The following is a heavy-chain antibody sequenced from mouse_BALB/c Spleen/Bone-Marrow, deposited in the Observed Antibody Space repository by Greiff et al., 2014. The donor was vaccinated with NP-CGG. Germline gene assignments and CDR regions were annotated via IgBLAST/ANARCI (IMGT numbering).Heavy chain of an antibody. J-gene: IGHJ4*01. CDR1: GYKFTDYE. V-gene: IGHV1-15*01. CDR2: IDPETGGT. Sequence: VQLQQSGAELVRPGASVTLSCEASGYKFTDYEMHWVKQTPVHGLEWIGSIDPETGGTAYNQNFKGKATLTADRSSTTACMELRSLTSEDSAVYYCTREGIYFGYDVPMDYWGQGTSVTVSS. CDR3: TREGIYFGYDVPMDY. D-gene: IGHD2-2*01.